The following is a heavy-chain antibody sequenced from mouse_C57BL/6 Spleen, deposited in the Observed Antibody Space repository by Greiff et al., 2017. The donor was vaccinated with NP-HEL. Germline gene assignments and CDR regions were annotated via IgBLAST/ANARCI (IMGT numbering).Heavy chain of an antibody. D-gene: IGHD1-1*01. V-gene: IGHV1-64*01. CDR3: ARSPYGSSFYYFDY. CDR1: GYTFTSYW. Sequence: QVHVKQSGAELVKPGASVKLSCKASGYTFTSYWMHWVKQRPGQGLEWIGMIHPNSGSTNYNEKFKSKATLTVDKSSSTAYMQLSSLTSEDSAVYYCARSPYGSSFYYFDYWGQGTTLTVSS. CDR2: IHPNSGST. J-gene: IGHJ2*01.